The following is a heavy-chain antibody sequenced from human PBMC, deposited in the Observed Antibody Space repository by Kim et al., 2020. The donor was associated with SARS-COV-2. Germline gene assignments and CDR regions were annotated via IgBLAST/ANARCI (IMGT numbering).Heavy chain of an antibody. Sequence: GGSLRLSCAASGFTFSSYAMHWVRQAPGKGLEWVAVIWYDGSNKYYADSVKGRFTISRDNSKNTLYLQMNSLRAEDTAVYYCAKMYYDFWSGYQPPGRVFDYWGQGTLVTVSS. CDR1: GFTFSSYA. J-gene: IGHJ4*02. CDR3: AKMYYDFWSGYQPPGRVFDY. CDR2: IWYDGSNK. D-gene: IGHD3-3*01. V-gene: IGHV3-33*06.